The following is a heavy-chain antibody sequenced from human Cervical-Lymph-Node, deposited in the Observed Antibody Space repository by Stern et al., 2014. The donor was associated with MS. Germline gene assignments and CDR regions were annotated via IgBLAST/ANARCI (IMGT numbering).Heavy chain of an antibody. J-gene: IGHJ3*02. CDR1: GYTFTSYG. CDR3: ARALLGSSSWNDAFDI. CDR2: ISASNGNT. Sequence: AQLVQSGAEVKKPGASVKVSCKASGYTFTSYGISWVRQAPGQGLEWMGWISASNGNTTYAQTLQGRVTMTTDTSTSTAYMELRSLRSDDTAVYYCARALLGSSSWNDAFDIWGQGTMVTVSS. V-gene: IGHV1-18*01. D-gene: IGHD6-13*01.